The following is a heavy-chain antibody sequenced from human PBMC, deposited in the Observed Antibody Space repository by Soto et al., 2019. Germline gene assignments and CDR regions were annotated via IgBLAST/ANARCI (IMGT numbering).Heavy chain of an antibody. Sequence: QVQLVQSGAEVKKPGASVKVSCKASGYTFINYGITWVRQAPGQGLEWMGWISDYNGNTYYGKKFQGRVTMTTDTSTXTXXXEXXSLRSDDTAVYYCAREGYYSGSGTYSPPRYYGMDVWGQGTTVTVSS. CDR1: GYTFINYG. V-gene: IGHV1-18*01. CDR3: AREGYYSGSGTYSPPRYYGMDV. CDR2: ISDYNGNT. D-gene: IGHD3-10*01. J-gene: IGHJ6*02.